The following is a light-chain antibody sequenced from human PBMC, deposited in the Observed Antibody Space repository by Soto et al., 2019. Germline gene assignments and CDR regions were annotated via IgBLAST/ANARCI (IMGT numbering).Light chain of an antibody. CDR1: SSDVGGYNY. J-gene: IGLJ2*01. CDR3: TSYAGSNNVV. Sequence: QSALTQPPSASGSPGQSVTISCTGTSSDVGGYNYVSWYQQHPGKAPKLMIYEVNKRPSGVPDRFSGSKFGNTASLTVSGLQAEDEADYYCTSYAGSNNVVFGGGTKLTVL. CDR2: EVN. V-gene: IGLV2-8*01.